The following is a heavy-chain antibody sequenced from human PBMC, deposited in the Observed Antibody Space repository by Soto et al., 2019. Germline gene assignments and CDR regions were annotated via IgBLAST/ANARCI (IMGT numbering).Heavy chain of an antibody. CDR2: INWNGGST. CDR1: GFTFDDYG. D-gene: IGHD6-19*01. J-gene: IGHJ2*01. CDR3: ARESGSGWHHWYFDL. V-gene: IGHV3-20*04. Sequence: GGSLRLSCAASGFTFDDYGMSWVRQAPGKGLEWVSGINWNGGSTGYADSVKGRFTISRDNAKNSLYLQMNSLRAEDTALYYCARESGSGWHHWYFDLWGRGTLVTVSS.